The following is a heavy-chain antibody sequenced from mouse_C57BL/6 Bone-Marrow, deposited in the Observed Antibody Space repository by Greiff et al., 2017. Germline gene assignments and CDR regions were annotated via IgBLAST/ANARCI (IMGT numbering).Heavy chain of an antibody. D-gene: IGHD1-1*01. CDR1: GYTFTSYW. V-gene: IGHV1-64*01. CDR2: IHPNSGST. J-gene: IGHJ4*01. Sequence: QVQLQQPGAELVKPGASVKLSCKASGYTFTSYWMHWVEQRPGQGLEWIGMIHPNSGSTNYNEKFKSKATLTVDKSSSTAYMQLSSLTSEDSAVYYCAQYYYGTLYAMDYWGQGTSVTVSS. CDR3: AQYYYGTLYAMDY.